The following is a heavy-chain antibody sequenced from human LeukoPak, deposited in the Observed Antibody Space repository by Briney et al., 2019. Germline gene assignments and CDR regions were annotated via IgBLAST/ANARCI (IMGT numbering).Heavy chain of an antibody. CDR3: ARVQEAITIFL. J-gene: IGHJ6*04. CDR1: GFTFSDYY. Sequence: GGSLRLSGAASGFTFSDYYMSWIRQAPGKGLEWVSYISSSGSTIYYADSVKGRFTISRDNAKNSLYLQMNSLRAEDTAVYYCARVQEAITIFLWGKGTTVTVSS. V-gene: IGHV3-11*04. D-gene: IGHD3-3*01. CDR2: ISSSGSTI.